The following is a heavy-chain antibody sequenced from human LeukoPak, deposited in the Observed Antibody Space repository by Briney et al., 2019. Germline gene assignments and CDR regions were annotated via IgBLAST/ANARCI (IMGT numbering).Heavy chain of an antibody. CDR2: IKQDGSEK. CDR3: GKDIVATGAIDY. Sequence: GGSLRLSCAASGFTFDDYGMSWVRQAPGKGLEWVANIKQDGSEKYYVDSVKGRFTISRDNSKNSLYLQMNSLRTEDTALYYCGKDIVATGAIDYWGQGTLVTVSS. V-gene: IGHV3-7*03. CDR1: GFTFDDYG. J-gene: IGHJ4*02. D-gene: IGHD6-13*01.